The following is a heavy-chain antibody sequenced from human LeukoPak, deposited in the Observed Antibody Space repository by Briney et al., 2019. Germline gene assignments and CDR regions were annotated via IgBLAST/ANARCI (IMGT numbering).Heavy chain of an antibody. CDR1: GGSFSSYY. CDR2: IYYSGST. V-gene: IGHV4-59*01. D-gene: IGHD5-18*01. CDR3: AREVRGYSYGIYYYYGMDV. J-gene: IGHJ6*02. Sequence: SGTLSLTCAVSGGSFSSYYWSWVRQPPGKGLEWVGYIYYSGSTNYNPSLTSRVTITVDTSKNQFSLNLSSVTAADTAVYYCAREVRGYSYGIYYYYGMDVWGQGTTVTVSS.